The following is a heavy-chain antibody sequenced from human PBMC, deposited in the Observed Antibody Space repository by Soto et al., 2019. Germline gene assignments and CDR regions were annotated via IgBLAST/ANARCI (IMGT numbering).Heavy chain of an antibody. D-gene: IGHD3-10*01. Sequence: GGSLRLSCAASGFTFSNYAMSWVRQAPGKGLEWVSAVSGSGGNTYYADSVKGRFSISRDSSKNTLYLQMNSLRAEDTALYYCARGGGFGSGTYYNIDYWGQGTLVTVSS. CDR3: ARGGGFGSGTYYNIDY. CDR1: GFTFSNYA. J-gene: IGHJ4*02. V-gene: IGHV3-23*01. CDR2: VSGSGGNT.